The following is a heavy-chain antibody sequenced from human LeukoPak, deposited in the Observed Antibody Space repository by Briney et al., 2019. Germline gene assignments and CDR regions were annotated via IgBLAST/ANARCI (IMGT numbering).Heavy chain of an antibody. J-gene: IGHJ5*02. CDR3: ARAVIENWFDP. CDR1: GGSISSGDYY. D-gene: IGHD3-22*01. CDR2: IYYSGST. V-gene: IGHV4-30-4*01. Sequence: SETLSLTCTVSGGSISSGDYYWSWIRQPPGKDLEWIGYIYYSGSTYYNPSLKSRVTISVDTSKNQFSLKLSSVTAADTAVYYCARAVIENWFDPWGQGTLVTVSS.